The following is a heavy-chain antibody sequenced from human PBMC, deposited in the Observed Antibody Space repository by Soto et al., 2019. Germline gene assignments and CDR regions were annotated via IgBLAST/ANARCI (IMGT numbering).Heavy chain of an antibody. Sequence: EVQLVESGGGLIQPGGSLRLSCAASGFTVSSNYMSWVRQAPGKGLEWVSVIDSGGSTYYADSVKGRFTISRDNSKNTLYLQMNSLRAEDTAVYYCARNYDSTAGGAFDIWGQGTMVTVSS. V-gene: IGHV3-53*01. CDR3: ARNYDSTAGGAFDI. J-gene: IGHJ3*02. D-gene: IGHD3-22*01. CDR2: IDSGGST. CDR1: GFTVSSNY.